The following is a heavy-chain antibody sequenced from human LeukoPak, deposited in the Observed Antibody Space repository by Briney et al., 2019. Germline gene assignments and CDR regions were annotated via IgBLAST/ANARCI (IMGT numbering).Heavy chain of an antibody. CDR2: ISSSGSTI. CDR3: ARDRYDSSGYSISDY. CDR1: GFTFSSYE. J-gene: IGHJ4*02. D-gene: IGHD3-22*01. Sequence: GGSLRLSCAASGFTFSSYEMNWVRQAPGKGLEWVSYISSSGSTIYYADSVKGRFTISRDNANNSLYLQMNSLRAEDTAVYYCARDRYDSSGYSISDYWGQGTLVTVSS. V-gene: IGHV3-48*03.